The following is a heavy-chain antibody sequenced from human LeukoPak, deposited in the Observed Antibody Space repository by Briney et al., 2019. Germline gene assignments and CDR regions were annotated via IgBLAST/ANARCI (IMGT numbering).Heavy chain of an antibody. CDR1: GFTFGDYA. D-gene: IGHD6-6*01. Sequence: PGGSLRLSCTASGFTFGDYAMSWFRQAPGKGLEWVGFIRSKAYGGTTEYAASVKGRFTISRDDSKSIAYLQMNSLKTEDTAVYYRTRGRSPRSSYYYYYMDVWGKGTTVTVSS. V-gene: IGHV3-49*03. J-gene: IGHJ6*03. CDR3: TRGRSPRSSYYYYYMDV. CDR2: IRSKAYGGTT.